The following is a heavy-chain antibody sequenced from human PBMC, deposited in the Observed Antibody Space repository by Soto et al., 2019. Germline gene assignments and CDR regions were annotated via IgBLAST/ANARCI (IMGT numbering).Heavy chain of an antibody. Sequence: SETLSLTCTVSGGSIISGGHYWTWVRQHPGKGLEWIGYIYYSGSTYYNPSLKSRVTISVDTSKNQFSLKLSSVTAADTAVYYCARFGRGVASDAFDIWGQGTMVTVSS. D-gene: IGHD3-10*01. J-gene: IGHJ3*02. V-gene: IGHV4-31*03. CDR1: GGSIISGGHY. CDR3: ARFGRGVASDAFDI. CDR2: IYYSGST.